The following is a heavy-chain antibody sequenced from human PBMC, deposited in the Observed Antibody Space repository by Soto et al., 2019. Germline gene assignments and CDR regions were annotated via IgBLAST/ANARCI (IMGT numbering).Heavy chain of an antibody. Sequence: QVQLVQSVTEVKKPGASVQVSCKASGYSFTSYGINWVRKAPGQGLEWMGWISTYNGDTNYAQKFQGRVTMTTDTSTTTAYMEVRRLTSDDTAVYFCASGDSTGSPRGWFDPWGQGTVVTVSS. CDR1: GYSFTSYG. CDR3: ASGDSTGSPRGWFDP. J-gene: IGHJ5*02. V-gene: IGHV1-18*04. CDR2: ISTYNGDT. D-gene: IGHD6-19*01.